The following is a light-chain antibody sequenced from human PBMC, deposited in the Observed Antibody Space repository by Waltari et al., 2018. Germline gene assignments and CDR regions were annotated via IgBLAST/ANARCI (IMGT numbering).Light chain of an antibody. V-gene: IGKV3-11*01. CDR1: QSVGTY. J-gene: IGKJ4*01. CDR3: QQRTDWPPLT. Sequence: EIVLTQSPATLSLSPGERATLSCRASQSVGTYLAWYQQKPGQAPRLRISDASYRASGIPARFSGSGSGTDFTLTISSLEPEDFAIYYCQQRTDWPPLTFGGGTKVEIK. CDR2: DAS.